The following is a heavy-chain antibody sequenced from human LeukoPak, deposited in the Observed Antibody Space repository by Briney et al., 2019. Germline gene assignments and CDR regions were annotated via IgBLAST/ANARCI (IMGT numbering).Heavy chain of an antibody. J-gene: IGHJ4*02. CDR2: ISAYNGNT. D-gene: IGHD2-2*03. Sequence: ASVKVSCKASGYTFTSYGISWVRQAPGQGLEWMGWISAYNGNTNYAQKLQGRVTMTTDTSTSTAYMELRSLRSDDTAVYYCARGARSGYCSSTSCYGFSGDYWGQGTLVTVSS. CDR3: ARGARSGYCSSTSCYGFSGDY. V-gene: IGHV1-18*01. CDR1: GYTFTSYG.